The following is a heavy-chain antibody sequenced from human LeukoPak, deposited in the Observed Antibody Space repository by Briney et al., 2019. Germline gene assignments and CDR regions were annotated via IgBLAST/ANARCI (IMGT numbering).Heavy chain of an antibody. D-gene: IGHD4-17*01. CDR3: AKRAAYDYGDYRGYYFDY. Sequence: QPGASLRLSCAASGFTFSSYAMSWVRQAPGKGLEWVSAISGSGGSTYYADSVKGRFTISRDNSKNTLYLQMNSLRAEDTAVYYCAKRAAYDYGDYRGYYFDYWGQGTLVTVSS. J-gene: IGHJ4*02. V-gene: IGHV3-23*01. CDR1: GFTFSSYA. CDR2: ISGSGGST.